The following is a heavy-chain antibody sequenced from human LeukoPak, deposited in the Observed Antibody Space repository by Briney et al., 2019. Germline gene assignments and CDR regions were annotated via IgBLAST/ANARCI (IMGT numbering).Heavy chain of an antibody. CDR2: IYTSGST. V-gene: IGHV4-61*02. J-gene: IGHJ4*02. CDR3: ARDQTIFGVVIAFDY. CDR1: GGSISSGSYY. Sequence: SETLSLTCTVSGGSISSGSYYWRWIRQPAGKGLEWIGCIYTSGSTNYNPSLKSRVTISVDTSKNQCSLKLSSVTAADTALYYCARDQTIFGVVIAFDYWGQGTLVTVSS. D-gene: IGHD3-3*01.